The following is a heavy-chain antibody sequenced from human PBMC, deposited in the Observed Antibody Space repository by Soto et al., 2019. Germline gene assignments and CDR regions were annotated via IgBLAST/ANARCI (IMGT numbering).Heavy chain of an antibody. CDR2: IFHSGST. J-gene: IGHJ4*02. CDR1: GGSISSNNW. V-gene: IGHV4-4*02. Sequence: QVQLQESGPGLVKPSGTLSLTCAVSGGSISSNNWWSWVRQPPGKGLEWIGEIFHSGSTHYSPSLKSRVTISVDKSKEYFSLNLTSVTAADTAVYYCARVYSGSDSDSWGQGTLVTVSS. D-gene: IGHD1-26*01. CDR3: ARVYSGSDSDS.